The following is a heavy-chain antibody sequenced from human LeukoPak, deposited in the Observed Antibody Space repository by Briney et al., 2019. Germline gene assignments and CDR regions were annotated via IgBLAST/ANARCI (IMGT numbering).Heavy chain of an antibody. Sequence: PSETLSLTCSVSGASVSSSHWNWIRQSPGKGLEWIANVYYNGSTKYNPSLRGRGTMSLDTSKNQFHLNLKSVTAADTARYFCARGFHVPFDRWGRGTLVTVSS. J-gene: IGHJ5*02. CDR3: ARGFHVPFDR. D-gene: IGHD3-3*01. V-gene: IGHV4-59*02. CDR2: VYYNGST. CDR1: GASVSSSH.